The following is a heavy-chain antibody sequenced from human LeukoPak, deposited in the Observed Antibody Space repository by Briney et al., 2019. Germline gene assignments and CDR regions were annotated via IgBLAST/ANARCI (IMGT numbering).Heavy chain of an antibody. CDR1: EFTFSSHA. CDR3: AKGKYSSGGVPDY. CDR2: ISGGGESI. Sequence: GGSLRLSCVASEFTFSSHAMNWVRQAPGKGLEWVSSISGGGESIYYADSVRGRFTVSRDNSKNTLYLQINSLRGEDTAVYYCAKGKYSSGGVPDYWGQGTLVTVSS. V-gene: IGHV3-23*01. J-gene: IGHJ4*02. D-gene: IGHD6-19*01.